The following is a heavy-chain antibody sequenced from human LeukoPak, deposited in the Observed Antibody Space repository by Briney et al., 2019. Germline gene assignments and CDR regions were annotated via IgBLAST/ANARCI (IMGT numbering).Heavy chain of an antibody. CDR2: INPNSADT. J-gene: IGHJ6*03. V-gene: IGHV1-2*02. CDR3: ARVWWGYQLPISNIYYYYYMDV. CDR1: GYTFTDYY. Sequence: ASVKVSCKASGYTFTDYYVHWVRQAPGQGLEWMGWINPNSADTSYAQKLQGRVTMTTDTSTSTAYMELRSLRSDDTAVYYCARVWWGYQLPISNIYYYYYMDVWGKGTTVTISS. D-gene: IGHD2-2*01.